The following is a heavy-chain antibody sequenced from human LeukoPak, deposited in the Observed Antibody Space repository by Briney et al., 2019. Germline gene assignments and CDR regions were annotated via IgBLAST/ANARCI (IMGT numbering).Heavy chain of an antibody. CDR1: GGSTGSDY. J-gene: IGHJ4*02. CDR2: VYYSGVT. V-gene: IGHV4-59*08. Sequence: ASETLSLTCSVSGGSTGSDYWSWIRQPPGKGLEWIAYVYYSGVTSYNPSLKSRVAISIDTSKNQFSLNLTSVTAADTAVYYCARLSLHCSGGSCYRGAFDSWGQGTLVTVSS. D-gene: IGHD2-15*01. CDR3: ARLSLHCSGGSCYRGAFDS.